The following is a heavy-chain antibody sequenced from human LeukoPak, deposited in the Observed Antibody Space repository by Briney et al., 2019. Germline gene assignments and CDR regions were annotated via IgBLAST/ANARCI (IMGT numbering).Heavy chain of an antibody. CDR1: GFTFSSYG. CDR2: IWYDGSNK. V-gene: IGHV3-33*01. Sequence: SLRLSCAASGFTFSSYGMHWGRQAPGRGLEWVAVIWYDGSNKYYADSVKGRFTISRDNSKNTLYLQMNSLRAEDTAVYYCARGSWLDYWGQGTLVTVSS. D-gene: IGHD6-13*01. CDR3: ARGSWLDY. J-gene: IGHJ4*02.